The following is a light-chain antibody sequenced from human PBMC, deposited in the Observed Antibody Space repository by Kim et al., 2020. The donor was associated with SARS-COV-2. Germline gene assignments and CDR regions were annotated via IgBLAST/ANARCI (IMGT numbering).Light chain of an antibody. Sequence: QSALTQPAPVSGSPGQSITVSCTGTSSDIGAYNYVSWYQQHPGKAPKLMIYDVTYRPSGVSNRFSGSKSGNTASLTISGLQTDDEADYYCTSYTNSGAFVLFGGGTQLTVL. V-gene: IGLV2-14*03. CDR3: TSYTNSGAFVL. CDR1: SSDIGAYNY. CDR2: DVT. J-gene: IGLJ2*01.